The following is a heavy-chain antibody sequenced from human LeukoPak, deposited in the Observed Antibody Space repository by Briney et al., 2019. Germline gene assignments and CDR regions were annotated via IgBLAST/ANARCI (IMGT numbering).Heavy chain of an antibody. V-gene: IGHV4-4*07. D-gene: IGHD2-2*03. Sequence: SETLSLTCTVSGGSISSYYWSWIRQPAGKGLEWIGRIYTSGSTNYNPSLKSRVTMSVDTSKNQFSLKLSSVTAADTAVYYCAREFPRGYCSSTSCHWFDPWGQGTLVTVSS. CDR1: GGSISSYY. CDR3: AREFPRGYCSSTSCHWFDP. CDR2: IYTSGST. J-gene: IGHJ5*02.